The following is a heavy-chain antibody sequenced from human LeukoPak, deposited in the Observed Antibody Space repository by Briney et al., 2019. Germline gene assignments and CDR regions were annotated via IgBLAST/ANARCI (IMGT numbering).Heavy chain of an antibody. J-gene: IGHJ3*02. V-gene: IGHV3-23*01. CDR2: ISGSGGST. D-gene: IGHD1-14*01. CDR1: GFTFSGCA. CDR3: ARELQHEPATESAFDI. Sequence: GGSLRLSCAASGFTFSGCAMSWVRQAPGKGLEWVSAISGSGGSTYYADSVKGRFTISRDNSKNTLYLQMNSLRAEDTAVYYCARELQHEPATESAFDIWGQGTMVTVSS.